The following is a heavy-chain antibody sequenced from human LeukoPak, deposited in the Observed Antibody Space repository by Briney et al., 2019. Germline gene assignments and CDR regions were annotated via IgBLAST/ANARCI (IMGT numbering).Heavy chain of an antibody. Sequence: PGGSLRLSCAASGFTFSSYGMHWVRQAPGKGLEWVAVIWYDGSNKYYADSVKGRFTISRDSSKNTLYLQMNSLRAEDTAVYYCAKSRHYDSSGYVDYWGQGTLVTVSS. J-gene: IGHJ4*02. V-gene: IGHV3-33*06. D-gene: IGHD3-22*01. CDR3: AKSRHYDSSGYVDY. CDR1: GFTFSSYG. CDR2: IWYDGSNK.